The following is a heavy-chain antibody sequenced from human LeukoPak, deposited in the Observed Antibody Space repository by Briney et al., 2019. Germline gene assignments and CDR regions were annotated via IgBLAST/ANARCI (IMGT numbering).Heavy chain of an antibody. CDR2: ISWHGSTT. J-gene: IGHJ4*02. D-gene: IGHD3-22*01. Sequence: GGCLRLSCAASGFTFDDYTMHWVRRAPGKGLEWVSVISWHGSTTKYADSVRGRFTISRDNRKNSLSLQMNSLRPEDTALYYCAKDIGDSIGYNYFDSWGQGTLVTVSS. V-gene: IGHV3-43*01. CDR3: AKDIGDSIGYNYFDS. CDR1: GFTFDDYT.